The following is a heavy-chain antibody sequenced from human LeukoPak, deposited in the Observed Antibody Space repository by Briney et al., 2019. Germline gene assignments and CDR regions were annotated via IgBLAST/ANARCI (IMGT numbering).Heavy chain of an antibody. Sequence: QSGGSLRLSCAASGFTFSSSAMSWVRQAPGKGLEWVSNISGSGSGGSTYYADSVKGRFTISRDNSKNTLYLQMNSLRAEDTAVYSCARGADGVSSNSRGWFDPWGQGTLVTVSS. J-gene: IGHJ5*02. CDR3: ARGADGVSSNSRGWFDP. CDR2: ISGSGSGGST. D-gene: IGHD2-15*01. V-gene: IGHV3-23*01. CDR1: GFTFSSSA.